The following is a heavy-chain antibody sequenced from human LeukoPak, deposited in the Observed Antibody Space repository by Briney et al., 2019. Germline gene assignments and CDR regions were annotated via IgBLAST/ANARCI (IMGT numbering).Heavy chain of an antibody. D-gene: IGHD6-19*01. V-gene: IGHV3-21*01. Sequence: PGGSLRLSCAASGFTFSGYSMNWIRQAPGKGLEWVSSISSSSSYIYYADSVKGRFTISRDNAKNSLYLQMNSLRAEDTAVYYCARVLGVIAVRDAFDIWGQGTMVTVSS. CDR2: ISSSSSYI. J-gene: IGHJ3*02. CDR1: GFTFSGYS. CDR3: ARVLGVIAVRDAFDI.